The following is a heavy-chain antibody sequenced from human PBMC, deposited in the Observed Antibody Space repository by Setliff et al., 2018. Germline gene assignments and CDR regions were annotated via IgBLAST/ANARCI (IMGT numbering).Heavy chain of an antibody. Sequence: ASVKVSCKASGYTFAGYYLHWVRQAPGQGLQWMGWINPNTGETDYAPRFQGRVTMTRDTSLSTAYMEVRSLRSDDTAVYYCVRVLFGDLFSWFDPWGQGTLVTVSS. J-gene: IGHJ5*02. V-gene: IGHV1-2*02. CDR3: VRVLFGDLFSWFDP. CDR1: GYTFAGYY. D-gene: IGHD3-10*02. CDR2: INPNTGET.